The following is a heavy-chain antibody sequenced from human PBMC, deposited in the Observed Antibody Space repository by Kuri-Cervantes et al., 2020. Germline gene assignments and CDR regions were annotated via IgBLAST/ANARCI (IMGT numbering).Heavy chain of an antibody. CDR3: AKDIDAYYYGSGSYYNPDRGSYYFDY. Sequence: GGSMRLSCAASGFTFSDYYMSWIRQAPGKGLEWVSAISGSGGSTYYADSVKGRFTISRDNAKNSLYLQMNSLRAEDTALYYCAKDIDAYYYGSGSYYNPDRGSYYFDYWGQGTLVTVSS. D-gene: IGHD3-10*01. J-gene: IGHJ4*02. V-gene: IGHV3-11*01. CDR1: GFTFSDYY. CDR2: ISGSGGST.